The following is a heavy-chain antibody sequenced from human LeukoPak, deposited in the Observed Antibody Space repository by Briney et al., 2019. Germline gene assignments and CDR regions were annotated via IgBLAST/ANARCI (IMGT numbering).Heavy chain of an antibody. CDR2: IYYSGST. CDR1: GGSFSGYY. CDR3: ARGAYYYDSSGYYYEDY. Sequence: SETLSLTCAVYGGSFSGYYWSWIRQPPGKGLEWIGYIYYSGSTNYNPSLKSRVTISVDTSKNQFSLKLSSVTAADTAVYYCARGAYYYDSSGYYYEDYWGQGTLVTVSS. V-gene: IGHV4-59*01. J-gene: IGHJ4*02. D-gene: IGHD3-22*01.